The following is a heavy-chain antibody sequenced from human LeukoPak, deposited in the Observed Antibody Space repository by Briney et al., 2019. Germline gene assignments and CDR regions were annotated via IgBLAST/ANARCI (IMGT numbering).Heavy chain of an antibody. D-gene: IGHD6-19*01. CDR2: LNPYSGGT. J-gene: IGHJ4*02. CDR3: ARALTRYSTAWYGY. CDR1: GFTFKDYY. Sequence: ASVKVSCKTSGFTFKDYYIHWVRQAPGQGLEWMGWLNPYSGGTNYAQKFRGRVTLTRDTSITTAYMDLSSLTSDDTALYYCARALTRYSTAWYGYWGQGTLVTVSS. V-gene: IGHV1-2*02.